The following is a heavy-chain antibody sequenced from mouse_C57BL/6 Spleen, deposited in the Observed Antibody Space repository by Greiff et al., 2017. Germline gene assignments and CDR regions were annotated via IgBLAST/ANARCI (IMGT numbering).Heavy chain of an antibody. CDR3: ARPGAGTNTYAMDY. J-gene: IGHJ4*01. V-gene: IGHV5-17*01. CDR2: ISSGSSTI. Sequence: EVQRVESGGGLVKPGGSLKLSCAASGFTFSDYGMHWVRQAPEKGLEWVAYISSGSSTIYYADTVKGRFTISRDNAKNTLFLQMTRLRSEDAAMXYGARPGAGTNTYAMDYWGQGTSVTVSS. CDR1: GFTFSDYG. D-gene: IGHD4-1*01.